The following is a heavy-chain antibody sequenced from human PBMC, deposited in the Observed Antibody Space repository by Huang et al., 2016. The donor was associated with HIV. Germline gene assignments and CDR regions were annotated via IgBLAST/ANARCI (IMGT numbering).Heavy chain of an antibody. CDR3: RGDIVVVVAATRYYFDY. J-gene: IGHJ4*02. V-gene: IGHV4-39*01. CDR1: GGSISSSSYY. Sequence: QLQLQESGPGLVKPSETLSLTCTVSGGSISSSSYYWGWIRQPPGKGLEWIGSIYYIGRTYYNPSLKSRVTISVDTSKNQFSLKLGSVTAADTAVYYCRGDIVVVVAATRYYFDYWGQGTLVTVSS. CDR2: IYYIGRT. D-gene: IGHD2-15*01.